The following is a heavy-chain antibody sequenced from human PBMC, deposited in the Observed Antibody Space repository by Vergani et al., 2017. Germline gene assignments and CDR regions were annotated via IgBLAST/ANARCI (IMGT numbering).Heavy chain of an antibody. CDR3: ARSDYDFWSGYYTGRRLHXMDV. CDR1: GGTFSSYA. D-gene: IGHD3-3*01. J-gene: IGHJ6*03. V-gene: IGHV1-69*14. CDR2: IIPIFGTA. Sequence: QVQLVQSGAEVKKPGSSVKVSCKASGGTFSSYAISWVRQAPGQGLEWMGRIIPIFGTANYAQKFQGRVTITADKSTSTAYMELSSLRSEDTAVYYCARSDYDFWSGYYTGRRLHXMDVWGKGTTVTVSS.